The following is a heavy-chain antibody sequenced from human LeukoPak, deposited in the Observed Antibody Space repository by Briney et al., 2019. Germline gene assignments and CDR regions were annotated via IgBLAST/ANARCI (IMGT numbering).Heavy chain of an antibody. CDR2: INAGNGNT. V-gene: IGHV1-3*01. J-gene: IGHJ4*02. Sequence: ASVKVSCKASGYTFTSYAMHWVRQAPGQRLEWMGWINAGNGNTKYSQKFQGRVTITRDTSASTAYMELSSLRSGDTAVYYCARDSHYGNFDYWGQGTLVTVSS. CDR3: ARDSHYGNFDY. CDR1: GYTFTSYA. D-gene: IGHD3-10*01.